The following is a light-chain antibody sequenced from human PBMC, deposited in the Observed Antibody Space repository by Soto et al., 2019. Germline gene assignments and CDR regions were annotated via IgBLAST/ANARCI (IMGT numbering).Light chain of an antibody. CDR3: QQADSFRYT. Sequence: DIQMTQSPSSVSASVGDRVTITCRANQGISSWLAWYQQKPGKAPKLLIYGSSNLQTGVPSRFSGAGSGTHFTLTISSLQPEDSATYYCQQADSFRYTFGQGTKLEIK. CDR2: GSS. J-gene: IGKJ2*01. V-gene: IGKV1-12*01. CDR1: QGISSW.